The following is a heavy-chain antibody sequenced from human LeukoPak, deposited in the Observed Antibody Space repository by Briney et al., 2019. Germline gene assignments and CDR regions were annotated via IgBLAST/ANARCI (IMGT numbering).Heavy chain of an antibody. Sequence: SETLSLTCTVSGGSISSSSYYWGWIRQPPGKGLEWIGSIYYSGSTYYNPSLKSRVTISVDTSKNQFSLKLSSVTAADTAVYYCADSYYDFWSGYYFPGYFDYWGQGTLVTVSS. J-gene: IGHJ4*02. CDR2: IYYSGST. CDR3: ADSYYDFWSGYYFPGYFDY. D-gene: IGHD3-3*01. V-gene: IGHV4-39*01. CDR1: GGSISSSSYY.